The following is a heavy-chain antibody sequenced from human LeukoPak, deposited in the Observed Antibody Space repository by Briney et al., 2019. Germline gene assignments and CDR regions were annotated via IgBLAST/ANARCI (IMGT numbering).Heavy chain of an antibody. Sequence: SETLSLTCAVSGGSISSGYWWSWVRQPPGKGLEWIGEINHSGSTNYNPSLKSRVTISVDTSKNQFSLKLSSVTAADTAVYYCARRRLSAPFDYWGQGTLVTVSS. CDR1: GGSISSGYW. D-gene: IGHD4/OR15-4a*01. J-gene: IGHJ4*02. CDR2: INHSGST. CDR3: ARRRLSAPFDY. V-gene: IGHV4-4*02.